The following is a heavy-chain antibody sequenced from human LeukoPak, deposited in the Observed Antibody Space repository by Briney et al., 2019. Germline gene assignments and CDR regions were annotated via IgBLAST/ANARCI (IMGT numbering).Heavy chain of an antibody. J-gene: IGHJ4*02. V-gene: IGHV3-9*01. CDR3: AKDNYDILTGSRVFDY. D-gene: IGHD3-9*01. CDR2: ISWNSGSI. CDR1: GFTFDDYA. Sequence: GGSLRLSCAASGFTFDDYAMHWVRQAPGKGLEWVSGISWNSGSIGYADSVKGRFTISRDNAKNSLYLQMNSLRAEDTALYYCAKDNYDILTGSRVFDYWGQGTLVTVSS.